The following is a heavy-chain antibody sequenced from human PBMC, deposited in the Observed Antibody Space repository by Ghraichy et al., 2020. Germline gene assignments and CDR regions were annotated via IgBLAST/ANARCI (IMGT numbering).Heavy chain of an antibody. Sequence: SETLSLTCTVSGGSISSTNNVWGWIRQPPGKGLQWIGSVYYSGTIYYNPSLKSRVTISMDTSKNQISLRLNFVTAADTALYYCARPKDLAFDLWGQGTVVTVSS. J-gene: IGHJ3*01. CDR2: VYYSGTI. CDR3: ARPKDLAFDL. CDR1: GGSISSTNNV. V-gene: IGHV4-39*01.